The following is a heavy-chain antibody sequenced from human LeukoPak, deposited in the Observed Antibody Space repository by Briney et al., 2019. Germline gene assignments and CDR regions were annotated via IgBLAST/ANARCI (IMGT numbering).Heavy chain of an antibody. CDR3: AKDIERYSSGLNLFDY. Sequence: QPGRSLRLSCAASGLTFSSYGMHWVRQAPGKGLEWVAVISYDGSNEYYADSVKGRFTISRDNSKNTLYLQMNSLRAEDTAVYYCAKDIERYSSGLNLFDYWGQGTLVTVSS. CDR2: ISYDGSNE. D-gene: IGHD6-19*01. CDR1: GLTFSSYG. J-gene: IGHJ4*02. V-gene: IGHV3-30*18.